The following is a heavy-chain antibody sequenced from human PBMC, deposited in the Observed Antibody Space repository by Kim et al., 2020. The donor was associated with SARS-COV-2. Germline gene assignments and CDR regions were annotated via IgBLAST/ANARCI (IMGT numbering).Heavy chain of an antibody. CDR2: INPDGSEK. D-gene: IGHD3-10*01. CDR1: GFTFSSYW. V-gene: IGHV3-7*01. J-gene: IGHJ4*02. CDR3: AREYGSGRNHFDY. Sequence: GGSLRLSCAASGFTFSSYWMSWVRQAPGKGLEWVANINPDGSEKYYVDSVKGRFTISRDNAKNSLSMQMNSLRAEDTAVYYCAREYGSGRNHFDYWGQGTLVTASS.